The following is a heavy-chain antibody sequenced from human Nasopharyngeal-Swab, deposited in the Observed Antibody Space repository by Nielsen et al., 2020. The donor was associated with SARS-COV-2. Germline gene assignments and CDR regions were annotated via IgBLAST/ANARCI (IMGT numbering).Heavy chain of an antibody. D-gene: IGHD1-26*01. Sequence: SSVKVSCKASGGTFSSYAISWVRQAPGQGLEWMGRIIPILGIANYAQKFQGRVTITADKSTSTAYMELSSLRSEDTAVYYCAREKELGTWDYWGQGTLVTVSS. CDR3: AREKELGTWDY. CDR2: IIPILGIA. J-gene: IGHJ4*02. V-gene: IGHV1-69*04. CDR1: GGTFSSYA.